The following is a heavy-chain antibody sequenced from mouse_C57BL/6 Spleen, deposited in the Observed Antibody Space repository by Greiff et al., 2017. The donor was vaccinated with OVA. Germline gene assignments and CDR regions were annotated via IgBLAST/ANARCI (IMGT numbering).Heavy chain of an antibody. CDR3: TRPYGSSLAWFAY. D-gene: IGHD1-1*01. V-gene: IGHV1-15*01. Sequence: QVQLKQSGAELVRPGASVTLSCKASGYTFTDYEMHWVKQTPVHGLEWIGAIDPETGGTAYNQKFKGKAILTADKSSSTAYMELRSLTSEDSAVYYCTRPYGSSLAWFAYWGQGTLVTVSA. J-gene: IGHJ3*01. CDR1: GYTFTDYE. CDR2: IDPETGGT.